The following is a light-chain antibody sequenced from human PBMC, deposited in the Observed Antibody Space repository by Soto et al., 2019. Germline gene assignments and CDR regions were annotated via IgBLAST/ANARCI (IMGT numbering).Light chain of an antibody. CDR2: GAS. Sequence: EIVMTQSPATLSVSPGERATLSCRASQSISTKLAWYQQKPGQAPRVLIYGASTRATGIPARFSGSGSGTVFTLNISSLQSEDFAVYHCQHYNDWYPTWTFGPGTRVEI. V-gene: IGKV3-15*01. CDR1: QSISTK. CDR3: QHYNDWYPTWT. J-gene: IGKJ1*01.